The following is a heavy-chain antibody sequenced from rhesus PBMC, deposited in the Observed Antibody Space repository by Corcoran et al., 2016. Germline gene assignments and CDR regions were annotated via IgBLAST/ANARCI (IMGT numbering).Heavy chain of an antibody. Sequence: QLQLQESGPGLVKPSETLSVTCAVSGCSISSSYWSWIRQAPGKGLEWIGYIYGSGSSTNYNPALKSRVTLSVDTSKNQLSLKLSSVTAADTAVYYCASYSGSWNGNYFDYWGQGVLVTVSS. CDR2: IYGSGSST. CDR3: ASYSGSWNGNYFDY. V-gene: IGHV4-169*02. D-gene: IGHD6-25*01. J-gene: IGHJ4*01. CDR1: GCSISSSY.